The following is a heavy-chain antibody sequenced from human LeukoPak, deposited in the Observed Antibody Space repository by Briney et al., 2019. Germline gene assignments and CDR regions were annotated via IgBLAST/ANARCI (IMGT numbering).Heavy chain of an antibody. CDR1: GFTFSSYW. CDR2: IKQDESEK. D-gene: IGHD2-2*01. CDR3: ARVLDSSTSRYQSLKY. V-gene: IGHV3-7*01. Sequence: GGSLRLSCAASGFTFSSYWMNWVRRAPGKGLEWVANIKQDESEKYYVDSVKGRFTISRDNAKNSLYLQMNNLSAEDTAVYYCARVLDSSTSRYQSLKYWGQGTLVTVSS. J-gene: IGHJ1*01.